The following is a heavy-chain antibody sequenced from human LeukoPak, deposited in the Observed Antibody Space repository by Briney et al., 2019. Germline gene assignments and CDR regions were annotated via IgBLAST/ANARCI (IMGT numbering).Heavy chain of an antibody. J-gene: IGHJ6*03. CDR3: ARRSATTLYYYYMDV. CDR1: GFSFSNNP. Sequence: GRSLRLSCAASGFSFSNNPMHWVRQAPGRGLEWVAVSSSDGNNEYYANSVKGRFTISRDNSKNTLYLQMDSLRPEDTAVYYCARRSATTLYYYYMDVWGKGTTVTVSS. CDR2: SSSDGNNE. D-gene: IGHD1-26*01. V-gene: IGHV3-30*01.